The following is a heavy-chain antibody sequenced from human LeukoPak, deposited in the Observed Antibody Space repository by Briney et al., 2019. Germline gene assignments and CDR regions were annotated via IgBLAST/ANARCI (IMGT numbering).Heavy chain of an antibody. Sequence: VASVKVSCKASGYTFTSYGISWVRQAPGQGLEWMGWISAYNGNTNYAQKLQGRVTMTTDTSTSTAYMELRSLRSDDTAVYYCARVVPIAAAGRYNWFDPWGQGTLVTVSS. J-gene: IGHJ5*02. CDR1: GYTFTSYG. V-gene: IGHV1-18*01. CDR3: ARVVPIAAAGRYNWFDP. CDR2: ISAYNGNT. D-gene: IGHD6-13*01.